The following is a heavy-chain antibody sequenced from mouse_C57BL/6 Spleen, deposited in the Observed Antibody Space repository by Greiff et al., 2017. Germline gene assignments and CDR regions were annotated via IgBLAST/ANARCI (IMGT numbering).Heavy chain of an antibody. CDR2: IYPRSGNT. J-gene: IGHJ4*01. D-gene: IGHD3-2*02. CDR1: GYTFTSYG. Sequence: QVQLKQSGAELARPGASVKLSCKASGYTFTSYGISWVKQRTGQGLEWIGEIYPRSGNTYYNEKFKGKATLTADKSSSTAYMELRSLTSEDSAVYFCARGDSSGLYAMDYWGQGTSVTGSS. CDR3: ARGDSSGLYAMDY. V-gene: IGHV1-81*01.